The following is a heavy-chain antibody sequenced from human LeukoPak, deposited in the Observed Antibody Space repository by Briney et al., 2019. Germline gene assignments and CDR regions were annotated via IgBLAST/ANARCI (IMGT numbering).Heavy chain of an antibody. Sequence: ASVNVSFKSSGYTFTVCYMHWVRQAPGQGLGWMGWINPNSGGTNYAQKFQGRVTMTRDTSISTAYMELSRLRSDDTAVYYCARVARRLLTSGSYSYWGQGTLVTVSS. D-gene: IGHD1-26*01. V-gene: IGHV1-2*02. CDR2: INPNSGGT. J-gene: IGHJ4*02. CDR3: ARVARRLLTSGSYSY. CDR1: GYTFTVCY.